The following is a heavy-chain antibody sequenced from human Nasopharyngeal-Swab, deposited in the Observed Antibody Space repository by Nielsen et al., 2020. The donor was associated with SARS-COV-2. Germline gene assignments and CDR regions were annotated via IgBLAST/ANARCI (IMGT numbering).Heavy chain of an antibody. CDR3: ARTYYYDSSGYYYVWFDP. J-gene: IGHJ5*02. D-gene: IGHD3-22*01. V-gene: IGHV3-11*01. Sequence: GESLKISCAASGFTFSDYYMSWIRQAPGKGLEWVSYISSSGSTIYYADSVKGRFTISRDNAKNSLYLQMNSLRAEGTAVYYCARTYYYDSSGYYYVWFDPWGQGTLVTVSS. CDR1: GFTFSDYY. CDR2: ISSSGSTI.